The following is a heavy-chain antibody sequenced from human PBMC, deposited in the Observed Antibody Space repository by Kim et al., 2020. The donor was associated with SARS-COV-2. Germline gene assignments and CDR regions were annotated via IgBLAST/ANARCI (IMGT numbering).Heavy chain of an antibody. CDR3: ATYCSRGSCYSGY. J-gene: IGHJ4*02. D-gene: IGHD2-15*01. Sequence: YYADFVKGRFTISRDNAGNSLFLQLNSLRVEDTAPYYCATYCSRGSCYSGYWGQGTQVTVFS. V-gene: IGHV3-11*04.